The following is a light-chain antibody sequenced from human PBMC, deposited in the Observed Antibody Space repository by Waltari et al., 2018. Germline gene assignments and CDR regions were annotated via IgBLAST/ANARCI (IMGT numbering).Light chain of an antibody. V-gene: IGLV2-18*02. CDR3: SSYTSSSTLGV. J-gene: IGLJ2*01. CDR2: EVT. CDR1: SSDVGSYNR. Sequence: QSALTQPPPVSGSPGQSVTIPCTGSSSDVGSYNRVSWYQQSPGTAPKLMIYEVTNRPSGVPDRFSGSKAGNTASLTISGLQAEDEADYYCSSYTSSSTLGVFGGGTKLTVL.